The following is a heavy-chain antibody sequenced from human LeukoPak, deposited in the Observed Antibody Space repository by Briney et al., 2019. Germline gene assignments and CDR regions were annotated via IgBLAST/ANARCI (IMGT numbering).Heavy chain of an antibody. J-gene: IGHJ4*02. CDR2: INPKSGGA. D-gene: IGHD1-26*01. CDR3: AKDPYSGSPRGFDY. Sequence: ASVKVSCKASGYTFIDYFVHWVRQAPGQGLEWMGWINPKSGGANYAQNFQGRVSMTRDASISAAYLEVSGLRSDDTAVYYCAKDPYSGSPRGFDYWGQGTLVAASS. V-gene: IGHV1-2*02. CDR1: GYTFIDYF.